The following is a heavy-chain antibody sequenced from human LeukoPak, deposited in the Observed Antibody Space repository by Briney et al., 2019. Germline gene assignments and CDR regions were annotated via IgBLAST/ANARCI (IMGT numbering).Heavy chain of an antibody. CDR3: ARDYSGLNRGWFDP. J-gene: IGHJ5*02. D-gene: IGHD5-12*01. CDR1: GGSISPYY. CDR2: IYASGST. V-gene: IGHV4-4*07. Sequence: SETLSFTCTVSGGSISPYYWSWIRQPAGKGLEWIGRIYASGSTNYNPSLKSRVTMSVDTSRNQFSLKLSSVTAADTAVYYCARDYSGLNRGWFDPWGQGTLVTVSS.